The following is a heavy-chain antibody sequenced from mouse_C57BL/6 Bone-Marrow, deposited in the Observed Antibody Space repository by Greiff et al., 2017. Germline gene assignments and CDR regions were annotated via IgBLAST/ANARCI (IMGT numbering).Heavy chain of an antibody. CDR1: GYTFTDYE. Sequence: QVQLQQSGAELVRPGASVTLSCTASGYTFTDYEMHWVKQTPVHGLEWIGAIGPETGGTAYKQKFKGKAILAEDKSSSTAYMELRSLTSEDSAVYYCTSPDWYFDVWGTGTTVTVSS. J-gene: IGHJ1*03. CDR3: TSPDWYFDV. V-gene: IGHV1-15*01. CDR2: IGPETGGT.